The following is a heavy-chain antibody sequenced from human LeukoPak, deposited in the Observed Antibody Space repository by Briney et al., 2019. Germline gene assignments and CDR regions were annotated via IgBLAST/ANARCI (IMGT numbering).Heavy chain of an antibody. CDR2: IYYSGST. V-gene: IGHV4-39*07. D-gene: IGHD6-19*01. CDR1: GGSISSSSYY. Sequence: SETLSLTCTVSGGSISSSSYYWGWIRQPPGKGLEWIGSIYYSGSTYYNPSLKSRVTISVDTSKNQFSLKLSSVTAADTAVYYCASLIAVATFDYWGQGTLVTVSS. CDR3: ASLIAVATFDY. J-gene: IGHJ4*02.